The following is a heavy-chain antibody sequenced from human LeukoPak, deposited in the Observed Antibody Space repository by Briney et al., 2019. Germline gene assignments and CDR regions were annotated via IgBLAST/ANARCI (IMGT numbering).Heavy chain of an antibody. D-gene: IGHD3-9*01. CDR1: DDSISSSTYY. CDR2: IYYSGST. CDR3: ARRGYDILTGYNYYYYMDV. Sequence: SDTLSLTCIISDDSISSSTYYWGWIRQPPGKGLEWIGSIYYSGSTYYNPSLKSRVTISVDTSKNQFSLKLSSVTAADTAVYYCARRGYDILTGYNYYYYMDVWGKGTTVTISS. V-gene: IGHV4-39*01. J-gene: IGHJ6*03.